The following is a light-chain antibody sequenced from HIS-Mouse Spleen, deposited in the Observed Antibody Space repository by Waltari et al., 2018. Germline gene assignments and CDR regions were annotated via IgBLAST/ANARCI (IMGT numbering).Light chain of an antibody. CDR3: QQDYNLPPWT. V-gene: IGKV3D-7*01. CDR2: GAS. CDR1: QGVSSSY. Sequence: EIVMTQSPATLSLSPGERATLSCRASQGVSSSYLSWYQQKPGQAPRLLIYGASTRATGIPARFSGSGSGTDFTLTISSLQPEDFAVYYCQQDYNLPPWTFGQGTKVEIK. J-gene: IGKJ1*01.